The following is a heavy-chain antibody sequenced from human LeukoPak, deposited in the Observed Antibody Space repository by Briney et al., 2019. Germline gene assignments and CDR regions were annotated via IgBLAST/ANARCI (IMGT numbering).Heavy chain of an antibody. CDR3: ARNHGSGRGEWFDP. J-gene: IGHJ5*02. D-gene: IGHD3-10*01. V-gene: IGHV4-59*01. Sequence: PSETLSLTCTVSGGSISSYYWSWLRQPPGKGLEWLGYIYYSGSTKYNPSLKSRVTISVDTSKNQFSLKMSSVTAADTAVYYCARNHGSGRGEWFDPWGQGTLVTVSS. CDR2: IYYSGST. CDR1: GGSISSYY.